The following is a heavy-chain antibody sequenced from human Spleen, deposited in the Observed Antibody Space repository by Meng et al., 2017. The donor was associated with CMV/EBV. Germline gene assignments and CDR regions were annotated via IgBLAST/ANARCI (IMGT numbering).Heavy chain of an antibody. D-gene: IGHD4-17*01. V-gene: IGHV3-15*01. CDR2: IKSKTDGGTT. Sequence: SGVTFSNAWMSWVRQAPGKGLEWVGRIKSKTDGGTTDYAAPVKGRFTISRDDSKNTLYLQMNSLKTEDTAVYYCTTAYDYGTNAFDIWGQGTMVTVSS. CDR3: TTAYDYGTNAFDI. CDR1: GVTFSNAW. J-gene: IGHJ3*02.